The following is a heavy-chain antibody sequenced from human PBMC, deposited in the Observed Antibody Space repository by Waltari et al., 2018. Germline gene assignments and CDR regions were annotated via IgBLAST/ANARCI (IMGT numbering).Heavy chain of an antibody. V-gene: IGHV4-30-4*01. Sequence: QVQLQESGPGLVKPSETLSLTCSVSDDSISSTGYYWSWIRQFPGKGLEWIGFMLESGSAYYNPSLSSRVSISVDSSKKQYSLSLRSVTAADTAIYYCARGATYGGSYYFDYWGQGTPVSVSS. CDR2: MLESGSA. CDR3: ARGATYGGSYYFDY. J-gene: IGHJ4*02. D-gene: IGHD1-26*01. CDR1: DDSISSTGYY.